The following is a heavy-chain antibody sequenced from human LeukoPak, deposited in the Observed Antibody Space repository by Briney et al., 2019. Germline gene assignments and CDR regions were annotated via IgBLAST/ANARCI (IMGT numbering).Heavy chain of an antibody. CDR1: GYTFTGXY. CDR2: INPNSGGT. V-gene: IGHV1-2*02. Sequence: ASVKVSCKASGYTFTGXYMHWVRQAPGXXXXXXGWINPNSGGTNYAQKFQGRVTMTRDTSISTAYMELSRLRSDDTAVYYCARDRIAAAERGLDEFDPWGQGTLVTVSS. D-gene: IGHD6-13*01. J-gene: IGHJ5*02. CDR3: ARDRIAAAERGLDEFDP.